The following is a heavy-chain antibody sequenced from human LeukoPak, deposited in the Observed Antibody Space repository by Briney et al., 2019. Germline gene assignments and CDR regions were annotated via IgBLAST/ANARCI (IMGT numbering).Heavy chain of an antibody. V-gene: IGHV4-39*07. D-gene: IGHD4-23*01. CDR3: ARGLFSKYTGRLRWWYYFDY. Sequence: PSETLSLTCTVSGGSISSSSYYWGWIRQPPGKGLEWIGSIYYSGSTYYNPSLKSRVTISVDTSKNQFSLKLSSVTAADTAVYYCARGLFSKYTGRLRWWYYFDYWGQGTLVTVSS. CDR1: GGSISSSSYY. CDR2: IYYSGST. J-gene: IGHJ4*02.